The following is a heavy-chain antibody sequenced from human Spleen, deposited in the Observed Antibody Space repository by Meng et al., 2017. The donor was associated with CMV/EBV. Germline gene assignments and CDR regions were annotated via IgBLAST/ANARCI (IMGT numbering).Heavy chain of an antibody. CDR3: ARPYSSSWFPFDY. V-gene: IGHV1-69*12. J-gene: IGHJ4*02. D-gene: IGHD6-13*01. Sequence: VRVGQLGGEVKKPGSSVKVSCKASGGTFSSYAISWVRQAPGQGLEWMGGIIPIFGTANYAQKFQGRVTITADESTSTAYMELSSLRSEDTAVYYCARPYSSSWFPFDYWGQGTLVTVSS. CDR1: GGTFSSYA. CDR2: IIPIFGTA.